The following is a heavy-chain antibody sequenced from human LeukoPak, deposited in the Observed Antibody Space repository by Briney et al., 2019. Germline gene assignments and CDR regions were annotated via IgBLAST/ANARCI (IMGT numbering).Heavy chain of an antibody. CDR2: MFHSGST. J-gene: IGHJ4*02. CDR1: GGSISSGSHY. CDR3: AREYCSATTSCYLGKPATESYFDC. V-gene: IGHV4-39*07. D-gene: IGHD2-2*01. Sequence: PSETLSLTCTVSGGSISSGSHYWGWIRQPPGKGLEWIGGMFHSGSTYHNPSLKSRVTISLGPSKNQFSLKLSSVTAADTAVYYCAREYCSATTSCYLGKPATESYFDCWGQGTLVTVSS.